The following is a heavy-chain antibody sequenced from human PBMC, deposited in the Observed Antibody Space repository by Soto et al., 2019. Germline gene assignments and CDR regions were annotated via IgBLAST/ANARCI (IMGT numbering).Heavy chain of an antibody. CDR2: INHSGST. Sequence: SETLSLTCAVYGGSFSGYYWSWIRQPPGKGLEWIGEINHSGSTNYNPSLKSRVTISVDTSKNQFSLKLSSVTAADTAVYYCARSPAIVTTAFWFDPWGQGTLVTVSS. CDR3: ARSPAIVTTAFWFDP. D-gene: IGHD4-4*01. V-gene: IGHV4-34*01. J-gene: IGHJ5*02. CDR1: GGSFSGYY.